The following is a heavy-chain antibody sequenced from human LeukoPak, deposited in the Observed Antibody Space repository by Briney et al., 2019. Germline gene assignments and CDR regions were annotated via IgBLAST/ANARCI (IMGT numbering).Heavy chain of an antibody. J-gene: IGHJ4*02. D-gene: IGHD2-8*01. CDR1: GFTFSSYE. CDR3: ARGVTGYCTNGVCYKGAFDY. CDR2: ISSSGSTI. Sequence: PGGSLRLSCAASGFTFSSYEMNWVRQAPGKGLEWVSYISSSGSTIYYADSVKGRFTISRDNAKNSLYLQMNSLRAEDTAVYYCARGVTGYCTNGVCYKGAFDYWGQGTLVTVSS. V-gene: IGHV3-48*03.